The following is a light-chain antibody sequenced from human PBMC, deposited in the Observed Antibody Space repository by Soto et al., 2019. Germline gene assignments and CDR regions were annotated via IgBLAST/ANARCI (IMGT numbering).Light chain of an antibody. CDR2: DAS. V-gene: IGKV3-11*01. Sequence: EIVLTQSPATLSLSPGERAILSCRASQSVSSYLAWYQQKRGQAPRLLIYDASNRATGIPARFSGSGSGTYFTLTISSLEPEDFAVYYCQQRSNWPLTFGGGTKVEIK. CDR3: QQRSNWPLT. CDR1: QSVSSY. J-gene: IGKJ4*01.